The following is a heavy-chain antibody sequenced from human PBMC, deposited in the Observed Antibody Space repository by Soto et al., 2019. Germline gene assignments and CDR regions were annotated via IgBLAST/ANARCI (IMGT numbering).Heavy chain of an antibody. CDR1: GFTFSSYA. V-gene: IGHV3-66*01. CDR2: IYSGGST. CDR3: ARERMARYLDY. J-gene: IGHJ4*02. D-gene: IGHD2-15*01. Sequence: PGGSLRLSCAASGFTFSSYAMTWVRQAPGKGLEWVSVIYSGGSTYYADSVKGRFTISRDNSKNTLYLQMNSLRAEDTAVYYCARERMARYLDYWAQGTLVTVSS.